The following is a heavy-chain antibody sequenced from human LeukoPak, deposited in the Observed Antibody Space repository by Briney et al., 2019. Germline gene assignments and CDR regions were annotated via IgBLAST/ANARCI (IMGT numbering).Heavy chain of an antibody. CDR2: ISAYNGNT. CDR1: GYTFTSYG. CDR3: ARSTGLGMYYYYMDV. D-gene: IGHD3-10*01. V-gene: IGHV1-18*01. Sequence: ASVKVSCKASGYTFTSYGISWVRQAPGQGLESMGWISAYNGNTNYAQKLQGRVTMTTDTSTSTAYMELRSLRSDDTAVYYCARSTGLGMYYYYMDVWGKGTTVTVSS. J-gene: IGHJ6*03.